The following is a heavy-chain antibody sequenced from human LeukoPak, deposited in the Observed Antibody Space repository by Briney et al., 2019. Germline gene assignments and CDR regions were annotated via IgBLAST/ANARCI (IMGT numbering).Heavy chain of an antibody. CDR3: ARGGTYSTSLAY. J-gene: IGHJ4*02. D-gene: IGHD1-26*01. V-gene: IGHV1-8*01. Sequence: GASVKVSCKASGYTFTSYDINWVRQATGQGLEWMGWMNPNSGNTGYAQKFQGRVTMTRNTSISTAYMELSSLTSEDTAVYYCARGGTYSTSLAYWGQGTLVTVSS. CDR2: MNPNSGNT. CDR1: GYTFTSYD.